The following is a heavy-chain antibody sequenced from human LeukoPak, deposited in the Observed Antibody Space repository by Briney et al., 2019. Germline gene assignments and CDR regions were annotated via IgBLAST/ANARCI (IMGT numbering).Heavy chain of an antibody. CDR1: GGSFSGYY. D-gene: IGHD2-15*01. CDR3: ATSYVVVVAATPSDAFDI. Sequence: PSETLSLTCAVYGGSFSGYYWSWIRQPPGKGLEWIGEINHSGSTNYNPSLKSRVTISVDTSKNQFSLKLSSVTAADTAVYYCATSYVVVVAATPSDAFDIWGQGTMVTVSS. V-gene: IGHV4-34*01. J-gene: IGHJ3*02. CDR2: INHSGST.